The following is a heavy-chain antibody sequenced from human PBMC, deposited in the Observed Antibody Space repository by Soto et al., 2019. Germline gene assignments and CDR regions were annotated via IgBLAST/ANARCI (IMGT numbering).Heavy chain of an antibody. CDR1: GYSFTSYW. CDR2: IYPGDSDT. J-gene: IGHJ6*03. V-gene: IGHV5-51*01. Sequence: PGESLKISCKGSGYSFTSYWIGWVRQMPGKGLEWMGIIYPGDSDTRYSPSFQGQVTISADKSISTAYLQWSSLKASDTAMYYRVRSPLDYYYYMDVWGKGTTVTVSS. D-gene: IGHD4-17*01. CDR3: VRSPLDYYYYMDV.